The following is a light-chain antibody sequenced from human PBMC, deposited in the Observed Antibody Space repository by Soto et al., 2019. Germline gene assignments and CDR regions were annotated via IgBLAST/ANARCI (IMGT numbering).Light chain of an antibody. CDR1: HNDIGTYDY. Sequence: QSALTQPTSVSGSPGQSITISCTGNHNDIGTYDYVSWYQQHPGRAPRLLIHGVTTRPSGISDRFSASKSGLTASLTISALQPEDEADYYCSSFTSNRIYVFGPGTKLTVL. V-gene: IGLV2-14*03. CDR3: SSFTSNRIYV. CDR2: GVT. J-gene: IGLJ1*01.